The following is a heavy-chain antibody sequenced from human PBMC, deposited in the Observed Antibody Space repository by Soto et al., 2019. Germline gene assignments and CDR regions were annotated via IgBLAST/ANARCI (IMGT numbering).Heavy chain of an antibody. J-gene: IGHJ3*01. CDR3: VRGDKGGFDL. Sequence: EAQLVESEGGLVQRGGSLRLSCAASGFTFNYYWMHWVRQAPGQGLVWVSHIHSDGSTTTYADSVKGRFTISRDNAKNTLYLRMNSRRAEDTAVYYCVRGDKGGFDLWGQGTTVTVSS. D-gene: IGHD2-21*02. CDR1: GFTFNYYW. V-gene: IGHV3-74*01. CDR2: IHSDGSTT.